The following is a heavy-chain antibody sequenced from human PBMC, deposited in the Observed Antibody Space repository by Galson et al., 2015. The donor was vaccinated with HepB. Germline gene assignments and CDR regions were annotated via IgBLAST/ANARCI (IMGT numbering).Heavy chain of an antibody. CDR2: ISSSSSTI. CDR1: GFTFSSYS. V-gene: IGHV3-48*01. J-gene: IGHJ1*01. D-gene: IGHD6-6*01. Sequence: SLRLSCAASGFTFSSYSVNWVRQAPGKGLEWVSYISSSSSTIYYADSVKGRFTISRDNAKNSLYLQMNSLRAEDTAVYYCARDSVEASWSIAALARARKGYFQHWGQGTLVTVSS. CDR3: ARDSVEASWSIAALARARKGYFQH.